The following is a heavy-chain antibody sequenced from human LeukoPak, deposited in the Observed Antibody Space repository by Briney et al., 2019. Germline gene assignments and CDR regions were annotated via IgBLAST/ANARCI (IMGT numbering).Heavy chain of an antibody. V-gene: IGHV4-34*01. CDR3: ARLTAYYYMDV. J-gene: IGHJ6*03. CDR2: INHSGST. D-gene: IGHD5-18*01. Sequence: SETLSLTCAVYGGSFSGYYWSWIRQPPGKGLEWIGEINHSGSTNYNPSLKSRVTISVDTSKNQFSLKLSSVTAADTAVYYCARLTAYYYMDVWGKGTTVTVSS. CDR1: GGSFSGYY.